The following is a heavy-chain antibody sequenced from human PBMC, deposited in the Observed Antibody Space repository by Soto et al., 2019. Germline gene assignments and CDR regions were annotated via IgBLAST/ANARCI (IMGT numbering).Heavy chain of an antibody. J-gene: IGHJ4*02. CDR2: INSDGTST. CDR1: GFTFSTYW. CDR3: ARVGGRSSLGSDS. Sequence: EVQLVESGGGLVQPGGSLRLSCAASGFTFSTYWMHWVRQAPGKGLIWVSRINSDGTSTSYADSVKGRFTISRDNAKNTLYLQMNSLRVEDTAVYYCARVGGRSSLGSDSWGQGTLVTVSS. V-gene: IGHV3-74*01.